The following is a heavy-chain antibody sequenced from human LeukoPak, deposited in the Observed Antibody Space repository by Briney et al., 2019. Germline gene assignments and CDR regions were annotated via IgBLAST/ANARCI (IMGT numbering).Heavy chain of an antibody. CDR1: GGSISSGGYY. Sequence: SETLSLTCTVSGGSISSGGYYWSWIRQPPGKGLEWIGYIYHSGSTYYNPSLKSRVTISVDRSKNQFSLKLSSVTAADTAVYYCARVQTTAWYFDLWGRGTLVTVSS. J-gene: IGHJ2*01. CDR3: ARVQTTAWYFDL. D-gene: IGHD4-11*01. CDR2: IYHSGST. V-gene: IGHV4-30-2*01.